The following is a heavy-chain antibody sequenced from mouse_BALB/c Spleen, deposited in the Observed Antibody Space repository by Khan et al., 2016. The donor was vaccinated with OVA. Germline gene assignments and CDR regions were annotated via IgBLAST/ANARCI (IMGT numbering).Heavy chain of an antibody. CDR3: TRGGYSEFAY. V-gene: IGHV1S81*02. Sequence: QVQLQQSGAELVKPGASVKLSCKASGYTFTSYYIYWVKQRPGQGLEWIGEINPSNGGSNYTEKFKNKATMTVDKSSSTTYMQLSSLTSEDSAVYYCTRGGYSEFAYWGQGTLVTVSA. CDR1: GYTFTSYY. D-gene: IGHD2-12*01. J-gene: IGHJ3*01. CDR2: INPSNGGS.